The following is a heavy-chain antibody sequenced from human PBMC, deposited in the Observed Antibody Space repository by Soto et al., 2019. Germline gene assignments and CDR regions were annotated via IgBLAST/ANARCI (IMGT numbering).Heavy chain of an antibody. D-gene: IGHD4-17*01. CDR3: AAQDYGAKGYYSET. Sequence: QLQLQESGPGLVKPSETLSLTCTVSGGSISSGSSYWGWIRQPPGKGLEWIGHIYYRGNTYYNPSLKSRVTISIDSSKPQFSLKLNSVTTADTAVYYCAAQDYGAKGYYSETWGQGTLVSVSS. V-gene: IGHV4-39*01. J-gene: IGHJ4*02. CDR2: IYYRGNT. CDR1: GGSISSGSSY.